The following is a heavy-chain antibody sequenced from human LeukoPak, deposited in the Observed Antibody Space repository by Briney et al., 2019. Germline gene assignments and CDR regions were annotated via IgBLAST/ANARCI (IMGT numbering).Heavy chain of an antibody. CDR1: GFTFSSYS. V-gene: IGHV3-48*01. Sequence: GGSLRLSCAASGFTFSSYSMNWVRQAPGKGLEWVSYISSSGRTIYYAESLKGRFTVSRDNAKNSLYLQMNSLRAEDTAVYYCARHGPDYGGNFDFWGQGTLVTVSS. CDR3: ARHGPDYGGNFDF. CDR2: ISSSGRTI. D-gene: IGHD4-23*01. J-gene: IGHJ4*02.